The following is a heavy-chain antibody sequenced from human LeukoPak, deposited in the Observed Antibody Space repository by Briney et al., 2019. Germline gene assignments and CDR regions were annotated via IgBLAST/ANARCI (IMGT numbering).Heavy chain of an antibody. CDR2: MNPNSGNT. Sequence: ASVKVSCKASGYTFTSYDINWVRQATGQGLEWMGWMNPNSGNTGYAQKFQGRVTMTRNTSISTAYMELSSLRSDDTAVYYCARDYYDSSGYNSGFDYWGQGTLVTVSS. V-gene: IGHV1-8*01. J-gene: IGHJ4*02. D-gene: IGHD3-22*01. CDR1: GYTFTSYD. CDR3: ARDYYDSSGYNSGFDY.